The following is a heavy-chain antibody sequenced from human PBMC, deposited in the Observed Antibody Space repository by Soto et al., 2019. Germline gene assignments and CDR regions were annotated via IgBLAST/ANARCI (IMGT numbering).Heavy chain of an antibody. Sequence: ASVKVSCKASGYTFTSYYMHWVRQAPGQGLEWMGIINPSGGSTSYAQKFQGRVTMTRDTSTSTVYMELSSLRAEDTAVYYCAKGGLYGSGSYYNAGSYYYYGMDVWGQGTTVTVSS. CDR1: GYTFTSYY. V-gene: IGHV1-46*01. D-gene: IGHD3-10*01. CDR3: AKGGLYGSGSYYNAGSYYYYGMDV. CDR2: INPSGGST. J-gene: IGHJ6*02.